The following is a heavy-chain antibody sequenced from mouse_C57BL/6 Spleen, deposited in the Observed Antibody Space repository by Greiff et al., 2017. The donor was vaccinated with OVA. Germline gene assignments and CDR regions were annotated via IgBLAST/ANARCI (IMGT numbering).Heavy chain of an antibody. CDR1: GFSLTSYG. Sequence: QVQLQQSGPGLVQPSQSLSITCTVSGFSLTSYGVHWVRQSPGKGLEWLGVIWSGGSTDYNAAFISRLSISKDNSKSQVFFKMNSLQADDTAIYYCARDDYDYPRFAYWGQGTLVTVSA. J-gene: IGHJ3*01. D-gene: IGHD2-4*01. V-gene: IGHV2-2*01. CDR3: ARDDYDYPRFAY. CDR2: IWSGGST.